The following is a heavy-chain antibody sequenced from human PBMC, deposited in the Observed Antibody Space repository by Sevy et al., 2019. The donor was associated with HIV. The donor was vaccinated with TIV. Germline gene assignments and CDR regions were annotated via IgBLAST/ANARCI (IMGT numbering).Heavy chain of an antibody. Sequence: GGSLRLSCAASGFTFSNAWMSWVRQAPGKGLEWVGRIKSKTDGGTTDYAAPLKGRLTISRDDSKNTLYLQMNSLKTEDTAVYYCTTDRPDRLAVAGNLDYWGQGTLVTVSS. CDR2: IKSKTDGGTT. CDR3: TTDRPDRLAVAGNLDY. J-gene: IGHJ4*02. V-gene: IGHV3-15*01. D-gene: IGHD6-19*01. CDR1: GFTFSNAW.